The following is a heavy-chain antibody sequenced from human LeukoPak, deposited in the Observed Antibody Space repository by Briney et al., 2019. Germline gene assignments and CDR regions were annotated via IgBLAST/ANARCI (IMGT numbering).Heavy chain of an antibody. Sequence: SETLSPTCPVSAGSISSSSYYCGRIRQPAGKGLEWIGRIYTSGSTNYNPSLKSRVTISVDTSKNHFSLKLSSLTAADTAGYDWASFLDGYYYDSSGFLGIGIDYWGQGTLVTVSS. CDR3: ASFLDGYYYDSSGFLGIGIDY. V-gene: IGHV4-61*02. CDR2: IYTSGST. CDR1: AGSISSSSYY. J-gene: IGHJ4*02. D-gene: IGHD3-22*01.